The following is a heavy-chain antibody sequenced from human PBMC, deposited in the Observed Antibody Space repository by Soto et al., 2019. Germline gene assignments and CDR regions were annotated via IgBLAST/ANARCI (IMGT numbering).Heavy chain of an antibody. V-gene: IGHV4-31*03. D-gene: IGHD2-21*02. CDR1: GGSISSGGYY. Sequence: QVQLQESGPGLVKPSQTLSLTCTVSGGSISSGGYYWSWIRQHPGKGLEWIGYIYYSGSTYYNPSLKRRVTISVDTSKNQFSLKLSSVTAADTAVYYCARAGNTYCGGDCYSDDAFDIWGQGTMVTVSS. CDR2: IYYSGST. J-gene: IGHJ3*02. CDR3: ARAGNTYCGGDCYSDDAFDI.